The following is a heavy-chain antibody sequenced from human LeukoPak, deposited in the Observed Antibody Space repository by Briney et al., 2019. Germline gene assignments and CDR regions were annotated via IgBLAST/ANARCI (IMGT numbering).Heavy chain of an antibody. J-gene: IGHJ4*02. CDR1: GGSFSGYY. V-gene: IGHV4-34*01. CDR3: ARGRVYCSGGSCYPFGY. Sequence: PSETLSLTCAVYGGSFSGYYWSWIRQPPGKGLEWIGEINHSGSTNYNPSLKSRVTISVDTSKNQFSLKLSSVTAADTAVYYCARGRVYCSGGSCYPFGYWGQGTLVTVSS. CDR2: INHSGST. D-gene: IGHD2-15*01.